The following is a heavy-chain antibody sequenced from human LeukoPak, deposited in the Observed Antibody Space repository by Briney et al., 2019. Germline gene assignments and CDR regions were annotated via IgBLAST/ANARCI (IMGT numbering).Heavy chain of an antibody. CDR2: IWYDGSNK. V-gene: IGHV3-33*01. J-gene: IGHJ4*02. CDR3: AREAARDFWSGYYFDY. D-gene: IGHD3-3*01. CDR1: GFTFSGYG. Sequence: HPGGSLRLSCAASGFTFSGYGMHWVRQAPGKGLEWVAVIWYDGSNKYYADSVKGRFTISRDNSKNTLYLQMNSLRAEDTAVYYCAREAARDFWSGYYFDYWGQGTLVTVSS.